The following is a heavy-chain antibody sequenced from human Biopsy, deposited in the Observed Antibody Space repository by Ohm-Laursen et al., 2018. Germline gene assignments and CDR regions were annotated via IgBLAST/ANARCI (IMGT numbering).Heavy chain of an antibody. CDR2: TSISGTFT. D-gene: IGHD6-13*01. CDR3: AKDQLGSTWSNDAFDM. J-gene: IGHJ3*02. Sequence: PPGTLSLTCVASGFNFSTYGMSWVRQVAGKGLEWVSGTSISGTFTHYADSVRGRFTMSRDNSKNTLYLQMNSLKAEDTAVYYCAKDQLGSTWSNDAFDMWGQGTVVTVSS. V-gene: IGHV3-23*05. CDR1: GFNFSTYG.